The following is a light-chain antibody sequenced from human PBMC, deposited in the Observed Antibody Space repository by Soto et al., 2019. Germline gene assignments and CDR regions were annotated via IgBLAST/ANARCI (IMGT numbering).Light chain of an antibody. CDR3: QQYGTSPRT. J-gene: IGKJ1*01. CDR2: GAS. V-gene: IGKV3-20*01. CDR1: QSIFSNY. Sequence: EVMLTQSPGTLSLSPGERATLSCRASQSIFSNYLAWYQQKSGQAPRLLIYGASNRATGIPDRFSGSGSGTDVTRTISRLEPEDFAVYYCQQYGTSPRTFGQGTKVEFK.